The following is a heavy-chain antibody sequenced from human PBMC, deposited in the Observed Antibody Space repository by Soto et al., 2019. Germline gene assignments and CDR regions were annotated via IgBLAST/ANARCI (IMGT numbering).Heavy chain of an antibody. CDR2: IYYSGST. CDR3: ARGRVDYYDSSGYYGSVDY. J-gene: IGHJ4*02. CDR1: GGSISSGGYY. V-gene: IGHV4-31*03. Sequence: QVQLQESGPGLVKPSQTLSLTCTVSGGSISSGGYYWSWIRQHPGKGLEWIGYIYYSGSTYYNPSLKSRVTISVDTSKNQFSLKLSSVTAADTAVYYCARGRVDYYDSSGYYGSVDYWGQGTLVTVSS. D-gene: IGHD3-22*01.